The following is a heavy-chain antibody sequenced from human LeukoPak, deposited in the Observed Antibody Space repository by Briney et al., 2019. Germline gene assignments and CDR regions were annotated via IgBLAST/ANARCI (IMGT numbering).Heavy chain of an antibody. CDR3: AREVVIVGATNYFDY. CDR1: GYTFTSYY. J-gene: IGHJ4*02. CDR2: INPSGGST. D-gene: IGHD1-26*01. Sequence: ASVKVSCTASGYTFTSYYMHWVRQAPGHGLEWMGIINPSGGSTSYAQKFQGRVTMTRDTSTSTVYMELSSLRSEDTAVYYCAREVVIVGATNYFDYWGQGTLVTVSS. V-gene: IGHV1-46*01.